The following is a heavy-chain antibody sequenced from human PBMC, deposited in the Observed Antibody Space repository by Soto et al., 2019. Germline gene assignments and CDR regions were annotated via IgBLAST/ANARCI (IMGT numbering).Heavy chain of an antibody. V-gene: IGHV1-18*01. D-gene: IGHD5-12*01. CDR1: GYTFTNYG. Sequence: QVQMAQSGGEVKKLGASLKVSCKAFGYTFTNYGISWVRQAPGQGLEWMGWISPYNGHTNSAQKFQDRMSMTTDTSTATAYMELRSLRTVDTAVYYCARDHPFIVATMSIDFWGQGTLVSVSS. CDR2: ISPYNGHT. CDR3: ARDHPFIVATMSIDF. J-gene: IGHJ4*02.